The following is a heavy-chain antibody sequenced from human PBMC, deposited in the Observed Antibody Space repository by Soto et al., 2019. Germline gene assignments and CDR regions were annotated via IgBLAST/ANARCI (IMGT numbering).Heavy chain of an antibody. CDR1: SSSLSSSTYY. D-gene: IGHD6-6*01. Sequence: SETLSLTFSVSSSSLSSSTYYLSWIRQPPGRGPEWIGSIYYSGNTYYKPSLKSRVIISIDTSRNQFSLKLTSVTAAATGAYYCASSSHFQYWGPGILVT. CDR2: IYYSGNT. CDR3: ASSSHFQY. J-gene: IGHJ4*02. V-gene: IGHV4-39*01.